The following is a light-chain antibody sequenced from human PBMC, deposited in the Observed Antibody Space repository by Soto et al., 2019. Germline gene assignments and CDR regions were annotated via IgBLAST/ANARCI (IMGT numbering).Light chain of an antibody. Sequence: QSVLTQPPSASVTPGQRATISCCGSNSNIGSDIVNCYQLLPGAAPEVLINTTNQRPSGVPERFSGSKSGTSASLAISGLQSEDEANSSCATWDGGLSGPFVFGTGTKV. CDR1: NSNIGSDI. J-gene: IGLJ1*01. V-gene: IGLV1-44*01. CDR3: ATWDGGLSGPFV. CDR2: TTN.